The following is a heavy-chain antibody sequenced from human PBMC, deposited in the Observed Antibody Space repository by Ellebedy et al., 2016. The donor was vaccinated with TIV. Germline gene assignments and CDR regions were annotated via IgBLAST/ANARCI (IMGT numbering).Heavy chain of an antibody. V-gene: IGHV4-34*01. J-gene: IGHJ4*02. CDR2: INHSGST. D-gene: IGHD5-24*01. CDR3: ARLQRDGYNWGDY. CDR1: GGSFSGYY. Sequence: SETLSLTCAVYGGSFSGYYWSWIRQPPGKGLEWIGEINHSGSTNYNPSLKSRVTISVDTSKNQFSLKLSSVTAADTAVYYCARLQRDGYNWGDYWGQGTLVTVSS.